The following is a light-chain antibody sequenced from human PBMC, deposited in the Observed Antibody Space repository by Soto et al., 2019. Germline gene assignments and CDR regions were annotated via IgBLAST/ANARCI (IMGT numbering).Light chain of an antibody. Sequence: SYELTQPPSVSVAPGQTATIACGGKNIGSKSVHWYQQKPGQAPVLVIYYDSARPSGIPERFSGSNSGNTATLTISRVEAGDEADYYCQVWDRSSEHLVFGGGTQLTVL. V-gene: IGLV3-21*04. J-gene: IGLJ2*01. CDR3: QVWDRSSEHLV. CDR1: NIGSKS. CDR2: YDS.